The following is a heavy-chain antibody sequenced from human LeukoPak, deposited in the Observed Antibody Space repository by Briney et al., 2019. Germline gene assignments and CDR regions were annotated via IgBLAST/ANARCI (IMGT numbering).Heavy chain of an antibody. Sequence: SETLSLTCAVYGGSFSGYYWSWIRQPPGKGLEWIGEINDSGSTKYNPSLKSRVTISIDTSKNQFSLKVTSVTAADTAAYYCARVKDPGGYYYYYYMDVWGKGTTVTVSS. CDR3: ARVKDPGGYYYYYYMDV. J-gene: IGHJ6*03. V-gene: IGHV4-34*01. CDR2: INDSGST. CDR1: GGSFSGYY. D-gene: IGHD3-16*01.